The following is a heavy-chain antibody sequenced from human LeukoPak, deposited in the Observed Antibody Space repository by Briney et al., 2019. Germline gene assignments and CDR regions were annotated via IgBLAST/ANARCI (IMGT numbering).Heavy chain of an antibody. D-gene: IGHD3-16*01. CDR1: GFTFSIYA. CDR3: AKGGNMGAFDI. CDR2: ISGSGGST. J-gene: IGHJ3*02. Sequence: RRSLRLSCAASGFTFSIYAMSWVRQAPGKGLEWVSAISGSGGSTYYADSVKGRFTISRDNSKNTLYLQMNSLRAEDTAVYYCAKGGNMGAFDIWGQGTTVTVSS. V-gene: IGHV3-23*01.